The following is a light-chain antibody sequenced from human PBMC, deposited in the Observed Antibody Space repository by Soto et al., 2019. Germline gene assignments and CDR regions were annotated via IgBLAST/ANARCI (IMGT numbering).Light chain of an antibody. CDR1: QSVSSY. J-gene: IGKJ2*01. V-gene: IGKV3-11*01. CDR3: QLRSNWPPYT. CDR2: DAS. Sequence: EIVLTQSPATLSLSPGERATLSCRASQSVSSYLAWYQQKPGQAPSLLIYDASNRATGIPARFSGSGSGTDFTLTISSLEPEDFAVYYCQLRSNWPPYTFGQGTKLEIK.